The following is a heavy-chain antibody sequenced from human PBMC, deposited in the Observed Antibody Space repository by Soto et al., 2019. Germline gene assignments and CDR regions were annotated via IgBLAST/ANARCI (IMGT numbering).Heavy chain of an antibody. CDR1: GGSFSGYY. CDR2: INHSGST. V-gene: IGHV4-34*01. CDR3: ARGLKSPKVRGVIRAHDPGDAFDI. D-gene: IGHD3-10*01. Sequence: QVQLQQWGAGLLKPSETLSLTCAVYGGSFSGYYWSWIRQPPGKGLEWIGEINHSGSTNYNPSLKNRVTISVATSKNQFSLKLRSVTAADTAVYYCARGLKSPKVRGVIRAHDPGDAFDIWGQGTMVTVSS. J-gene: IGHJ3*02.